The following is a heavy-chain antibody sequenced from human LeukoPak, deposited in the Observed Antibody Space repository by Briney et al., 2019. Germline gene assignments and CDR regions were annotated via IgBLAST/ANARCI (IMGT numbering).Heavy chain of an antibody. J-gene: IGHJ4*02. D-gene: IGHD3-22*01. CDR3: AREGIDYYDKSGYVY. CDR2: ISTGDST. CDR1: GFTVSSNY. Sequence: GGSMRLSSAAYGFTVSSNYMSWDRQAQGNGLEWVSAISTGDSTYFASSVKGRFTIYRDNSKNTLYLQMKSLRAEDTAVYYCAREGIDYYDKSGYVYWGQGTLVTVSS. V-gene: IGHV3-53*01.